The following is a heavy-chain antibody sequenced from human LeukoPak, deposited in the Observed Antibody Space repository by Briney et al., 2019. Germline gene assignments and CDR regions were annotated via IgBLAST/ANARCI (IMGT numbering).Heavy chain of an antibody. CDR3: ARHPPSD. V-gene: IGHV4-34*01. J-gene: IGHJ4*02. Sequence: GSLRLSCAASGFTFSDYYMSWIRQAPGKGLEWIGEINHSGSTNYNPSLKSRVTISVDTSKNQFSLKLSSVAAADTAVYYCARHPPSDWGQGTLVTVSS. CDR1: GFTFSDYY. CDR2: INHSGST.